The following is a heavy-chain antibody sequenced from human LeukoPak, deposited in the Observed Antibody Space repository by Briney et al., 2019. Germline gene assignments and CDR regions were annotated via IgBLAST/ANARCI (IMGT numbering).Heavy chain of an antibody. CDR1: GFTFSSYA. CDR3: ARESYYDSSGYYGPSEY. J-gene: IGHJ4*02. CDR2: ISYDGSNK. D-gene: IGHD3-22*01. Sequence: GGSLRLSCAASGFTFSSYAMHWVRQAPGKGLEWVAVISYDGSNKYYADSVKGRFTISRDNSKNTLYLQMNSLRAEDTAVYYCARESYYDSSGYYGPSEYWGQGTLVTVSS. V-gene: IGHV3-30-3*01.